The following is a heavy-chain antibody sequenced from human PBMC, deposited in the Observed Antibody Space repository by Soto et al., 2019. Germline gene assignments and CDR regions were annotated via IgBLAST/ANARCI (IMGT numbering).Heavy chain of an antibody. V-gene: IGHV3-7*03. Sequence: PGGSLRLSCAASGFTLSTYWMTWVRQAPGKGLEWVANIKQDGSQKYYVDSVKGRFTISRDNAKNSLYLQMNSLRAEDTAVYYCARENGYGSGSQYYYYGMDVWGQGTTVTVS. J-gene: IGHJ6*02. CDR2: IKQDGSQK. D-gene: IGHD3-10*01. CDR3: ARENGYGSGSQYYYYGMDV. CDR1: GFTLSTYW.